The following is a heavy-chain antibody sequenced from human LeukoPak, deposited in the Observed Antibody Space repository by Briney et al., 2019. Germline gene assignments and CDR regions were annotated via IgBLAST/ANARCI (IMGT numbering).Heavy chain of an antibody. CDR1: GGSIINYY. CDR3: ARDEEGGALDY. V-gene: IGHV4-59*01. D-gene: IGHD3-16*01. Sequence: PSETLSLTCTVSGGSIINYYWSWIRQPPGKGLEWIGYIYYSGSTNYNPSLKSRVTISVDTSKNQFSLKLSSVTAADTAVYYCARDEEGGALDYWGQGTLVTVSS. J-gene: IGHJ4*02. CDR2: IYYSGST.